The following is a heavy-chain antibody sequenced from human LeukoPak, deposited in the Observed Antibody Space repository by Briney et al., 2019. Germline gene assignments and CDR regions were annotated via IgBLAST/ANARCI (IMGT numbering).Heavy chain of an antibody. V-gene: IGHV4-34*01. CDR1: GGSFSGYY. J-gene: IGHJ6*03. D-gene: IGHD5-18*01. Sequence: SETLSLTCAVYGGSFSGYYWSWIRQPPGKGLEWIGEINHSGSTNYNPSLKSGVTISADTPKNELSLQLSSVTAAETAGHYCAEGGYSYGYSYYYYYYMDVWGKGTTVTVSS. CDR2: INHSGST. CDR3: AEGGYSYGYSYYYYYYMDV.